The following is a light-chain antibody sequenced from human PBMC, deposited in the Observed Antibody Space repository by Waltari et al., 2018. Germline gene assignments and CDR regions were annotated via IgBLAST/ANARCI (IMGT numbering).Light chain of an antibody. CDR3: AAWDDSLNGFV. Sequence: QPVLTQPPSASGTPGQRVSISCSGGTSNIGRNTVNWYQQLPGAAPKFFIHKNNQRPSGVPARLSGSKSGTSASLAISGLRSEDEADYYCAAWDDSLNGFVFGTGTKVTVL. V-gene: IGLV1-44*01. CDR1: TSNIGRNT. CDR2: KNN. J-gene: IGLJ1*01.